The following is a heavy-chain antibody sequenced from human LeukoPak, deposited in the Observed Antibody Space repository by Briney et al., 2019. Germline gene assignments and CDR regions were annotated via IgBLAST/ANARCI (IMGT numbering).Heavy chain of an antibody. D-gene: IGHD3-10*01. J-gene: IGHJ4*02. CDR2: INHSGGT. CDR1: GGSFSGYY. V-gene: IGHV4-34*01. Sequence: DPSETLSLTCAVYGGSFSGYYWSWIRQPPVKGLEWIGEINHSGGTNYNPSLKSRVTISVDTSKKQLSLKLSSVTAADTAVYYCARGVDYYGVWGQGTLVTVSS. CDR3: ARGVDYYGV.